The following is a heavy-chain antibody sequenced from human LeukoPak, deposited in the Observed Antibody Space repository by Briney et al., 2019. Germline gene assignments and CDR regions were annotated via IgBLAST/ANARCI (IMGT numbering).Heavy chain of an antibody. V-gene: IGHV3-33*01. Sequence: QPGRSLRLSCAASGFTFSSYGMHWVRQAPGKGLEWVAVIWYDGSNKYYADSVKGRFTISRDNSKNTLYLQMNSLRAEDTAVYYCARDPYYYDSSGYLDYWGQGTLVTVSS. CDR3: ARDPYYYDSSGYLDY. D-gene: IGHD3-22*01. CDR2: IWYDGSNK. CDR1: GFTFSSYG. J-gene: IGHJ4*02.